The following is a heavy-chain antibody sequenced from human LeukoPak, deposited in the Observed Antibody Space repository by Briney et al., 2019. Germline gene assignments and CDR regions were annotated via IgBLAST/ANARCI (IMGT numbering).Heavy chain of an antibody. J-gene: IGHJ1*01. CDR1: GGSMRSYY. CDR3: ARYGDSWYVPKPPD. D-gene: IGHD6-13*01. CDR2: MYYSGGT. V-gene: IGHV4-59*04. Sequence: SETLSLTCTVSGGSMRSYYWSWIRQPPGKGLEWIGYMYYSGGTYYNPSLQSRVTISLDTSKNQFSLKLSSVTAADTAVYYCARYGDSWYVPKPPDWGQGTLVTVSS.